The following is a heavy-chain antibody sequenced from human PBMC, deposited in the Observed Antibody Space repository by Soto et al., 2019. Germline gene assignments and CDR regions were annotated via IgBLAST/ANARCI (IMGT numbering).Heavy chain of an antibody. D-gene: IGHD3-22*01. CDR3: AKNPTSNYYDSSGYLVY. J-gene: IGHJ4*02. Sequence: GGSLRLSCAASGFTFSSYAMSRVRQAPGKGLEWVSAISGSGGSTYYADSVKGRFTISRDNSKNTLYLQMNSLRAEDTAVYYCAKNPTSNYYDSSGYLVYWGQGTLVTVSS. CDR2: ISGSGGST. CDR1: GFTFSSYA. V-gene: IGHV3-23*01.